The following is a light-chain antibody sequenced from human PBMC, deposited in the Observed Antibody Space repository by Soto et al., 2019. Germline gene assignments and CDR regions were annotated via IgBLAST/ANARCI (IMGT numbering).Light chain of an antibody. CDR3: GSWDSSLSAYV. Sequence: VLAQPPSVSAAPGQKVTISCSGSSSNIGGNSVSWYQQLPGTAPKLLIYDDNKRPSGIPDRFSGSKSGTSATLGITGFQTGDEADYYCGSWDSSLSAYVFGTGTKVTVL. CDR1: SSNIGGNS. J-gene: IGLJ1*01. CDR2: DDN. V-gene: IGLV1-51*01.